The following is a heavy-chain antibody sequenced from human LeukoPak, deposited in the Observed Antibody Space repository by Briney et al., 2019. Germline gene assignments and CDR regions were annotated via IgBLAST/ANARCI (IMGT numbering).Heavy chain of an antibody. CDR1: GFTFGSYA. J-gene: IGHJ4*02. CDR3: AKEREAYCSGGSCYGSDKLFPADY. D-gene: IGHD2-15*01. Sequence: GGSLRLSCAPSGFTFGSYAMSWVRQAPGRGLEWVSSISGTGGSTFYADSVKGRFTISRDNSKNTLYLQMNSLRAEDTAIYYCAKEREAYCSGGSCYGSDKLFPADYWGQGSLVTVSS. V-gene: IGHV3-23*01. CDR2: ISGTGGST.